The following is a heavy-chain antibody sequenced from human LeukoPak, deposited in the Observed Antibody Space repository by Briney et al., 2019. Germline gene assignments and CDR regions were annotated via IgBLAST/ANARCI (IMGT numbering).Heavy chain of an antibody. J-gene: IGHJ5*02. D-gene: IGHD3-22*01. V-gene: IGHV4-59*12. Sequence: SETLSLTCTVSGGSISSYYWSWIRQPPGKGLEWIGYIYYSGSTNYNPSLKSRVTISVDTSKNQFSLKLSSVTAADTAVYYCARDSLYYYDSSGSVGKIFYNWFDPWGQETLVTVSS. CDR1: GGSISSYY. CDR3: ARDSLYYYDSSGSVGKIFYNWFDP. CDR2: IYYSGST.